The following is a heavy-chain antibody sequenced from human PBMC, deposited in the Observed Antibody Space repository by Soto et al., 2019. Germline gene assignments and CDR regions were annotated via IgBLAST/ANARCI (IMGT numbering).Heavy chain of an antibody. V-gene: IGHV3-23*01. J-gene: IGHJ4*02. Sequence: DVQLLESGGGLVQPGGSLRLSCAASGFSFSKYAMIWVRQAPGKGQEWVSGITGSGGTIEYAASVKGRFTISRDNSKNTVDLQMNSLRAEVTAMYYCAKDAVPGDGLWLVADWGQGTLVTVS. CDR1: GFSFSKYA. CDR2: ITGSGGTI. CDR3: AKDAVPGDGLWLVAD. D-gene: IGHD2-21*02.